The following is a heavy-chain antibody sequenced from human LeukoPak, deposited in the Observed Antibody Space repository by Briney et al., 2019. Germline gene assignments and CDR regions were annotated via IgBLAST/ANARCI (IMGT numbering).Heavy chain of an antibody. CDR3: ARVTYYYDSSGYRYWFDP. Sequence: SETLSLTCTVSGGSISSYYWSWIRQPPGKGLEWIGYIYYSGSTNYNPSLKSRVTISVDTSKNQFSLKLSSVTAADTAVYYCARVTYYYDSSGYRYWFDPWGQGTLVTVSS. V-gene: IGHV4-59*01. D-gene: IGHD3-22*01. CDR2: IYYSGST. J-gene: IGHJ5*02. CDR1: GGSISSYY.